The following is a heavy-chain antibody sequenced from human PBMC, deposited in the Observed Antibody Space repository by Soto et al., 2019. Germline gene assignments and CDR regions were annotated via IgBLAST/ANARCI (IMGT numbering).Heavy chain of an antibody. J-gene: IGHJ2*01. CDR2: ISGGGDRT. CDR3: ARKVLGSTSRPDWRYFDL. Sequence: EVQLLESGGGLVQPGGSLRLSCVGSGFTFINYAMNWVRQTPGKGLEWVSTISGGGDRTFDADTVKGRFTISRDKSKNTVNLQMNSLRADDTAVYYCARKVLGSTSRPDWRYFDLWGRGTLVTVSS. D-gene: IGHD2-2*01. CDR1: GFTFINYA. V-gene: IGHV3-23*01.